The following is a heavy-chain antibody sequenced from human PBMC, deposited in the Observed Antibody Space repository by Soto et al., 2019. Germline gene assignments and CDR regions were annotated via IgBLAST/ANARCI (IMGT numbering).Heavy chain of an antibody. CDR3: ARVWGTNDDFDY. CDR2: ISSSGDTT. D-gene: IGHD3-16*01. J-gene: IGHJ4*02. Sequence: GGSLRLSCAASGFTFSAYSMNWVRQAPGKGLEWVSYISSSGDTTYYADSVKGRFTISRDNANNSVYLQMNGLRDEDTAVYYCARVWGTNDDFDYWSQGARVTVSS. CDR1: GFTFSAYS. V-gene: IGHV3-48*02.